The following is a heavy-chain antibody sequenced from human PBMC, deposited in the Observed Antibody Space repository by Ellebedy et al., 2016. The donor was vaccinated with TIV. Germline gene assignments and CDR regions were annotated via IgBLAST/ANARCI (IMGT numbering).Heavy chain of an antibody. D-gene: IGHD2-2*01. Sequence: PGGSLRLSCAASGFTFSSYDMHRVRQAPGKGLEWVALISYDANNKYYADSVKGRFTISRDNAKNSLYLQMNSLRAEDTAVYYCARAVVSAAVSAFDYWGQGTLVTVSS. V-gene: IGHV3-30*03. CDR2: ISYDANNK. CDR1: GFTFSSYD. CDR3: ARAVVSAAVSAFDY. J-gene: IGHJ4*02.